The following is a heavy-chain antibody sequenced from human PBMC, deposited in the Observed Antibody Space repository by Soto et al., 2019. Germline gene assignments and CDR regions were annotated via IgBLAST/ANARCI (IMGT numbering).Heavy chain of an antibody. CDR3: AKKGPRAVTTSLDY. CDR2: ISGSGGST. D-gene: IGHD4-4*01. J-gene: IGHJ4*02. Sequence: GGSLRLSCAASGFTFSSYAMSWVRQAPGKGLEWVSAISGSGGSTYYADSVKGRFTISRDNSKNTLYLQMNSLRAGDTAVYYCAKKGPRAVTTSLDYWGQGTLVTVSS. CDR1: GFTFSSYA. V-gene: IGHV3-23*01.